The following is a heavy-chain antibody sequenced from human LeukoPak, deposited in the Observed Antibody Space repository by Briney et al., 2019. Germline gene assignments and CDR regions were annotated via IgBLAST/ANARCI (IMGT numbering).Heavy chain of an antibody. V-gene: IGHV4-39*01. CDR2: IYYSGST. Sequence: SETLFLTCSVSGGSISSSNYYWGWIRQPPGKGLEWIGIIYYSGSTSYNPSLKSRVTISIDTSKNQFSLKLTSVTAADTAVYYCAGPLLTYYSDSSAYSWGQGTLVTVSS. J-gene: IGHJ4*02. CDR1: GGSISSSNYY. D-gene: IGHD3-22*01. CDR3: AGPLLTYYSDSSAYS.